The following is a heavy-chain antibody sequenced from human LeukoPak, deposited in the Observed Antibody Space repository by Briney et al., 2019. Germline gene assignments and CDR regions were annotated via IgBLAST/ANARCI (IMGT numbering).Heavy chain of an antibody. J-gene: IGHJ4*02. CDR3: AKVSRTNHDNFFDY. CDR1: GFTFSSYS. Sequence: GGSLRLSCAASGFTFSSYSMNWVRQAPGKGLEWVSSISSSSSYIYYADSVKGRFNISRDNAKNSLYLQMNSLGAEDTAVYYCAKVSRTNHDNFFDYWGQGTLVTVSS. V-gene: IGHV3-21*01. D-gene: IGHD1-14*01. CDR2: ISSSSSYI.